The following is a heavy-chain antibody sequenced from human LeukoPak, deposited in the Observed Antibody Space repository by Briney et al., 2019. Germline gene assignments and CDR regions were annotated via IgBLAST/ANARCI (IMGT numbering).Heavy chain of an antibody. CDR1: GGSISSSSYY. Sequence: PSETLSLTCTVSGGSISSSSYYWGWIRQPPGKGLEWIGSIYYSGRTYYNPSLKSRVTISVDTSKNQFSLKLSSVTAADTAVYYCARGRWELGWFDPWGQGTLVTVSS. CDR2: IYYSGRT. J-gene: IGHJ5*02. D-gene: IGHD3-10*01. CDR3: ARGRWELGWFDP. V-gene: IGHV4-39*01.